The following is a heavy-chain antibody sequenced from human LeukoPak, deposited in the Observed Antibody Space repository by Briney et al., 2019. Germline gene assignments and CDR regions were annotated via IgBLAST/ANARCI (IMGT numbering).Heavy chain of an antibody. D-gene: IGHD3-10*01. CDR3: ARVNPMVRGVILRENIGGGPRWFDP. V-gene: IGHV1-18*04. J-gene: IGHJ5*02. Sequence: PRASVRLSCKASGYTFTSYGISWVRQAPGQGLEWMAWISAYNGTTNYAQKLQGRVTITTDTSKSTVYMEMRSLRSDDTAVYYCARVNPMVRGVILRENIGGGPRWFDPWGQGTLVTVSS. CDR1: GYTFTSYG. CDR2: ISAYNGTT.